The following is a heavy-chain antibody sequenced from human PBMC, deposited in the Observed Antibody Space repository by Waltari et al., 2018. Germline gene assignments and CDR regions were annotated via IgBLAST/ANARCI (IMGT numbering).Heavy chain of an antibody. CDR1: GGSISSHY. CDR3: ARDGDYYGSGSYSYYFDY. Sequence: QVQLQESGPGLVKPSETLSLTCTVSGGSISSHYWSWIRQPPGRGLEWIGYIYYSGRTNYNPSLKSRVTISVDTSKNQFSLKLSSVTAADTAVYYCARDGDYYGSGSYSYYFDYWDQGTLVTVSS. V-gene: IGHV4-59*11. D-gene: IGHD3-10*01. CDR2: IYYSGRT. J-gene: IGHJ4*02.